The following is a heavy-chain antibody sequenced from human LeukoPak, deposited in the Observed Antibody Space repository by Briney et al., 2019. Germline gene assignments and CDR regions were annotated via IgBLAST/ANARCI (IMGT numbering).Heavy chain of an antibody. D-gene: IGHD6-19*01. J-gene: IGHJ4*02. V-gene: IGHV3-7*01. CDR3: ARDRGWYHADS. Sequence: PGGSLRLSCAASGFTSSSSWMGWARQAPGEGLEWVANIKEDGSWKHYAVSVQGRFTISRDNAKNSLYLQMNSLRAEDTAVYYCARDRGWYHADSWGQGTLVTVSS. CDR2: IKEDGSWK. CDR1: GFTSSSSW.